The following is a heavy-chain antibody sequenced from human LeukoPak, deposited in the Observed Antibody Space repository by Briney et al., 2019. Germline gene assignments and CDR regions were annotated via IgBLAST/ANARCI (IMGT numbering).Heavy chain of an antibody. Sequence: PGRSLRLSCAASGFTFRNTWMSWVRQAPGKGLEWVGRIKSKTDGGTTDYAAPVKGRFTISRDDSKNTLYLQMNSLKTEDTAVYYCTAEHWWELLYWGQGTLVTVSS. V-gene: IGHV3-15*01. CDR1: GFTFRNTW. J-gene: IGHJ4*02. CDR3: TAEHWWELLY. D-gene: IGHD1-26*01. CDR2: IKSKTDGGTT.